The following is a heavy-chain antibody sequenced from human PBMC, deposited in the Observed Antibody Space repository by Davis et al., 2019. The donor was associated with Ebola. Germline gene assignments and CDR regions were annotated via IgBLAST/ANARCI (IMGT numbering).Heavy chain of an antibody. CDR2: MWYDGRDK. Sequence: GESLKISCVASGFTSRNYAMHWVRQAPGKGLEWVAVMWYDGRDKYYAESVKGRFSVSRDTSTGTFSLQMDSLRADDTAVYYCAGDRNWGEGWFDSWGQGTLVTVSS. D-gene: IGHD7-27*01. CDR3: AGDRNWGEGWFDS. V-gene: IGHV3-33*08. CDR1: GFTSRNYA. J-gene: IGHJ5*01.